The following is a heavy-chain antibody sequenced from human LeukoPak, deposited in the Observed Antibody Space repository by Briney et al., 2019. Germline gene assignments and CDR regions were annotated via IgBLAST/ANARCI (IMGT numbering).Heavy chain of an antibody. Sequence: ASVKVSCKVSGYTLTELSMHWVRQAPGQGLEWMGIINPSGGSTSYAQKFQGRVTMTRETSTSTVYMELSSLRSEDTAVYYCARGSVLNDILTGFDYWGQGTLVTVSS. D-gene: IGHD3-9*01. CDR1: GYTLTELS. CDR3: ARGSVLNDILTGFDY. CDR2: INPSGGST. J-gene: IGHJ4*02. V-gene: IGHV1-46*01.